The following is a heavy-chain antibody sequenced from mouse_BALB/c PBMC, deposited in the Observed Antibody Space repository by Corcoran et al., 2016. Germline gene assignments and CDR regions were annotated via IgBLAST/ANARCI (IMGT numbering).Heavy chain of an antibody. J-gene: IGHJ1*01. D-gene: IGHD4-1*01. CDR2: IDPANVNT. CDR1: GFYIKDTY. Sequence: EVQVQQSGAELVKRGASGKLSCTASGFYIKDTYMHWVKQRPEQGLGWIGRIDPANVNTKYDPKFQGKATITADTSANTAYLQLSSLTSEDTAVYYCANWDWYFDVWGAGTTVTVSS. CDR3: ANWDWYFDV. V-gene: IGHV14-3*02.